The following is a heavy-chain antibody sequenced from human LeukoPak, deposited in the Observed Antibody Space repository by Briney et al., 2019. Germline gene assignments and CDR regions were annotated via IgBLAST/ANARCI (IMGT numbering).Heavy chain of an antibody. D-gene: IGHD3-3*01. CDR1: GGSISSYY. J-gene: IGHJ4*02. Sequence: PSETLSLTCTVSGGSISSYYWSWIRQPPGKGLEWIGYIYYSGSTNYNPSLKSQVTISVDTSKNQFSLKLSSVTAADTAVYYCARVLIGNYDFWSGLFDYWGQGTLVTVSS. CDR3: ARVLIGNYDFWSGLFDY. CDR2: IYYSGST. V-gene: IGHV4-59*01.